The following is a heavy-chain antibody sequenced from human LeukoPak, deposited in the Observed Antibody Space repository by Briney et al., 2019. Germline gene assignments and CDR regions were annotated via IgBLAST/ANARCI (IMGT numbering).Heavy chain of an antibody. CDR1: GGTFSSYA. V-gene: IGHV1-69*01. Sequence: SVKVSCKASGGTFSSYAISWVRQAPGQGLEWMGGIIPIFGTANYAQKFQGRVTITADESTSTAYMELSSPRSEDTAVYYCARDPPTLWGFFDYWGQGTLVTVSS. J-gene: IGHJ4*02. CDR2: IIPIFGTA. D-gene: IGHD2-21*01. CDR3: ARDPPTLWGFFDY.